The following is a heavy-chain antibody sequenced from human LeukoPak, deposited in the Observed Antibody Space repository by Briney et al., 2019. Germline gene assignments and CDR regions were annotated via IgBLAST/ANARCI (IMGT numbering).Heavy chain of an antibody. CDR2: IYYSGST. CDR1: GGSISSGSYY. V-gene: IGHV4-61*01. CDR3: ARQNQLLSILDY. D-gene: IGHD2-2*01. J-gene: IGHJ4*02. Sequence: SETLSLTCTVSGGSISSGSYYWSWIRQPPGKGLEWIGYIYYSGSTNYNPSLKSRVTISVDTSKNQFSLKLSSVTAADTAVYYCARQNQLLSILDYWGQGTLVTVSS.